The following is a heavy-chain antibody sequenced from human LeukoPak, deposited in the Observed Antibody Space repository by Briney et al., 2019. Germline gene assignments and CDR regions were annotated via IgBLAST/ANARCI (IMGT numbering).Heavy chain of an antibody. V-gene: IGHV3-30-3*01. CDR1: GFTFSSYA. Sequence: PGRSLRLSCAAFGFTFSSYAMHWVRQAPGKGLEWVAVISYDGSNKYYADSVKGRFTISRDNSKNTLYLQMNSLRAEDTAVYYCARDLFSAAPYYGVLTGLPGGDWGQGTLVTVSS. CDR2: ISYDGSNK. J-gene: IGHJ4*02. D-gene: IGHD3-9*01. CDR3: ARDLFSAAPYYGVLTGLPGGD.